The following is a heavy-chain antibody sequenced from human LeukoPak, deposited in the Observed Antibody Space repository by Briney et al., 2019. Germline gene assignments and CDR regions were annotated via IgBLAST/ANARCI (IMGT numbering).Heavy chain of an antibody. CDR1: GFTFGDYA. Sequence: GVSLRLSCTASGFTFGDYAMSWFRQAPGKGLEWVGFIRSKAYGGTTEYAASVKGRFTISRDDSKSIAYLQMNSLKTEDTAVYYCTRDTGSSGWYGGAYFDYWGQGTLVTVSS. J-gene: IGHJ4*02. CDR2: IRSKAYGGTT. V-gene: IGHV3-49*03. CDR3: TRDTGSSGWYGGAYFDY. D-gene: IGHD6-19*01.